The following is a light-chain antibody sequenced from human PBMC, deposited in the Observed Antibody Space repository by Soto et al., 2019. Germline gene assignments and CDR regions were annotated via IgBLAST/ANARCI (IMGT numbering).Light chain of an antibody. CDR3: HQYNSWPPTWT. J-gene: IGKJ1*01. V-gene: IGKV3-15*01. CDR2: GAS. Sequence: EIVMTQSPATLSVSPGERATLSCRASQSISSNLAWYQQKPGQAPRLLIYGASTRATGIPVRFSGSGSGTEFTLTISSLESEDSAVYSCHQYNSWPPTWTFGQGTKVEVK. CDR1: QSISSN.